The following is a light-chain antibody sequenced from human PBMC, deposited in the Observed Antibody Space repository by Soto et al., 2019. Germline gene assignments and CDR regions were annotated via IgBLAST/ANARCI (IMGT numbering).Light chain of an antibody. CDR3: QHYKTWPLA. CDR1: QSVDVN. V-gene: IGKV3-15*01. Sequence: EVVMTQYPATLSVSPGERATLSCRASQSVDVNLAWYHQRPGQSPRLLIYAASSRATGIPARFSGSGSGTEFTLTIRGMQSEAFAVYFCQHYKTWPLAFGGGTKVDIK. CDR2: AAS. J-gene: IGKJ4*01.